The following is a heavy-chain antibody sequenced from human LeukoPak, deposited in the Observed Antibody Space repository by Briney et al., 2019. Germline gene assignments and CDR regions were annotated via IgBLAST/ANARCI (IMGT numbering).Heavy chain of an antibody. CDR3: ARDPGYYYYGMDV. CDR1: GFTFSNYG. Sequence: HPGRSLRLSCVASGFTFSNYGMHWVRQAPGKGLEWVAIIWFDGSNIYYADSVKGRFTISRDNSKNTLFLQMNSLRAEDTALYYCARDPGYYYYGMDVWGQGTTVVVSS. J-gene: IGHJ6*02. CDR2: IWFDGSNI. V-gene: IGHV3-33*01.